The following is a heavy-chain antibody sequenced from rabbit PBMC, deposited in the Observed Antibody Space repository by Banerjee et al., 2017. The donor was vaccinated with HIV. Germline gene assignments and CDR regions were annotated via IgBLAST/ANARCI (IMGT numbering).Heavy chain of an antibody. D-gene: IGHD4-1*01. Sequence: QSLEESGGDLVKPGASLTLTCTASGFTLSNYYMCWVRQAPGKGLEWIGCIDTGYGSAYYASWAKGRFTISKTSSTTVTLQLNSLTAADTATYLCARDLAGVIGWNFNLWGQGTLVTVS. CDR3: ARDLAGVIGWNFNL. CDR1: GFTLSNYY. J-gene: IGHJ4*01. V-gene: IGHV1S40*01. CDR2: IDTGYGSA.